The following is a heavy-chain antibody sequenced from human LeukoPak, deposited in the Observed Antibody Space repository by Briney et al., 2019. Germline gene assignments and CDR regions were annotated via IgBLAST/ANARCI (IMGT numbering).Heavy chain of an antibody. CDR1: GYTFTNNG. V-gene: IGHV1-69*13. Sequence: SVKVSCKASGYTFTNNGFSWVRQGPGQGLELVGGIILISGTAHYAQKFQGRVTITADESTSTAHMELSNLRSEDTAVYYCARGGIVAAGNINNHDALDVWVLGTKAAVCS. CDR2: IILISGTA. CDR3: ARGGIVAAGNINNHDALDV. D-gene: IGHD6-13*01. J-gene: IGHJ3*01.